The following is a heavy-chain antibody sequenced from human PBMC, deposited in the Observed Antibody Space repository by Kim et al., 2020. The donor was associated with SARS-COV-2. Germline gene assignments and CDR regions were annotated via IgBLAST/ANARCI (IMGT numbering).Heavy chain of an antibody. CDR2: IIPIFGTA. Sequence: SVKVSCKASGGTFSSYAISWVRQAPGQGLEWMGGIIPIFGTANYAQKFQGRVTITADESTSTAYMELSSLRSEDTAVYYCARDRCSSTSCYELDLGYYFDYWGQGTLVTVSS. J-gene: IGHJ4*02. CDR1: GGTFSSYA. V-gene: IGHV1-69*13. D-gene: IGHD2-2*01. CDR3: ARDRCSSTSCYELDLGYYFDY.